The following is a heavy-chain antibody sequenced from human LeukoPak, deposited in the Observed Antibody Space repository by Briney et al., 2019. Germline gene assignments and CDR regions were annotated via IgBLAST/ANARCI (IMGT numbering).Heavy chain of an antibody. J-gene: IGHJ4*02. V-gene: IGHV3-20*01. Sequence: GGSLRLSCAASGFTFDDYGMSWVRQAPGKGLEWVSGINWNGGSTGYADSVKGRFTISRDNAKNSPYLQMNSLRAEDTALYHCAPPGDYGGHVDWGQGTPVTVSS. CDR2: INWNGGST. CDR3: APPGDYGGHVD. D-gene: IGHD4-23*01. CDR1: GFTFDDYG.